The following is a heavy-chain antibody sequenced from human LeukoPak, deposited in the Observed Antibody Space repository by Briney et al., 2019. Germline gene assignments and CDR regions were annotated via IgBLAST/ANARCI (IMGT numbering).Heavy chain of an antibody. Sequence: SETLSLTCTVSGGSISSYYWSWIRQPAGKGLEWIGRIYTSGSTNYNPSLKSRVTMSVDTSKNQFSLKLSSVTAADTAVYYCARDRLDYGDYDWFDPWGQGTLVTVSS. CDR1: GGSISSYY. D-gene: IGHD4-17*01. CDR2: IYTSGST. V-gene: IGHV4-4*07. J-gene: IGHJ5*02. CDR3: ARDRLDYGDYDWFDP.